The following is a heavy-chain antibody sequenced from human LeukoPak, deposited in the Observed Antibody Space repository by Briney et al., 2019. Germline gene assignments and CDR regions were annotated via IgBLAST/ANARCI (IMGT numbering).Heavy chain of an antibody. D-gene: IGHD2-21*02. CDR2: ISETGRTT. CDR1: GFSFDAYA. V-gene: IGHV3-23*01. CDR3: AKDHDNTDYYYYFDS. Sequence: GGSLRISCAASGFSFDAYAMSWVRQAPGKGLEWVSGISETGRTTSYTDSVKGRFTISRDNSKNTLHLQMNRLRAEDTALYYCAKDHDNTDYYYYFDSWGQGTLVNVSS. J-gene: IGHJ4*02.